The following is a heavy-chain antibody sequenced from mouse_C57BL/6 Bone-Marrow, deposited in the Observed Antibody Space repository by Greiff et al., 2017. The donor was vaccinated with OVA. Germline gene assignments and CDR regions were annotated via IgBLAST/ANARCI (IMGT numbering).Heavy chain of an antibody. CDR3: ARAFNWTFAY. Sequence: VQLKESGPGLVKPSQSLSLTCSVTGYSITSGYYWNWIRQFPGNKLEWMGYISYDGSNNYNPSLKNRISITRDTSKNQFFLKLNSVTTEDTATYYCARAFNWTFAYWGQGTLVTVSA. V-gene: IGHV3-6*01. CDR1: GYSITSGYY. CDR2: ISYDGSN. J-gene: IGHJ3*01. D-gene: IGHD4-1*01.